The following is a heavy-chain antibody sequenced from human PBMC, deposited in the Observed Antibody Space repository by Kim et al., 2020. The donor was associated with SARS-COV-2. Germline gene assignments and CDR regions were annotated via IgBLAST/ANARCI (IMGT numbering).Heavy chain of an antibody. D-gene: IGHD3-10*01. CDR2: IYSGGRT. CDR3: ANQRDVTGVAFDI. CDR1: GFTVSSNY. J-gene: IGHJ3*02. Sequence: GGSLRLSCAASGFTVSSNYMSWVRQAPGKGLEWVSVIYSGGRTYYADSVKGRFTISRDNSKNTLYLQMNSLRAEDTAVYYCANQRDVTGVAFDIWGQGTMVTVSS. V-gene: IGHV3-53*01.